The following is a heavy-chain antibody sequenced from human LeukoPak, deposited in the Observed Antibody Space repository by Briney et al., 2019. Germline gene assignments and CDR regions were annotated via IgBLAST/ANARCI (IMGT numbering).Heavy chain of an antibody. CDR3: ARGRYDFWSGYYTFDY. Sequence: GGSLRLSCAASGFTFTSYEMNWVRQAPGKGLEWVSYISSSGSTIYYADSVKGRFTISRDNAKNSLYLQMNSLRAEDTAVYYCARGRYDFWSGYYTFDYWGQGTLVTVSS. D-gene: IGHD3-3*01. J-gene: IGHJ4*02. V-gene: IGHV3-48*03. CDR1: GFTFTSYE. CDR2: ISSSGSTI.